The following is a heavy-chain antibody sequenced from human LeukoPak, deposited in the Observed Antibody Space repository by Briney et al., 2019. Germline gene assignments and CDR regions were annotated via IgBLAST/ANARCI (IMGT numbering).Heavy chain of an antibody. V-gene: IGHV1-18*01. CDR3: ATALGSPGAFDI. Sequence: ASVKVSCKASGYTFTSYGISWVRQAPGQGLEWMGWISAYNGNTNYAQKLQGRVTMTTDTSTSTAYMELSSLRSEDTAVYYCATALGSPGAFDIWGQGTMVTGSS. CDR1: GYTFTSYG. J-gene: IGHJ3*02. CDR2: ISAYNGNT. D-gene: IGHD1-26*01.